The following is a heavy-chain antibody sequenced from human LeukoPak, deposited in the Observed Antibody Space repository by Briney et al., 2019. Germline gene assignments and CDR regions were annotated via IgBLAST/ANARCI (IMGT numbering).Heavy chain of an antibody. D-gene: IGHD3-22*01. CDR1: GFTFSSYA. J-gene: IGHJ3*02. V-gene: IGHV3-53*01. CDR3: ARDQGGYYPGSAFDI. CDR2: IYSGGST. Sequence: PGGSLRLSCAASGFTFSSYAMSWVRQAPGKGLEWVSVIYSGGSTYYADSVEGRFTISRDNSKNTLYLQMNSLRAEDTAVYYCARDQGGYYPGSAFDIWGQGTMVTVSS.